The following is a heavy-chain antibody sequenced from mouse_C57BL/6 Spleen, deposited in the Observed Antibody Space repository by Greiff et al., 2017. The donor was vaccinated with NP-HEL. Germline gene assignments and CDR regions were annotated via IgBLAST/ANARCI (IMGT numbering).Heavy chain of an antibody. CDR3: ARDGYYFDY. CDR1: GYTFTSYW. CDR2: IYPGSGST. Sequence: QVQLQQPGAELVKPGASVKMSCKASGYTFTSYWITWVKQRPGQGLEWIGDIYPGSGSTNYNEKFKSKATLTVDTSSSTAYMQLIILSSEDSAVSYCARDGYYFDYSGQGTTLTLSS. D-gene: IGHD2-3*01. J-gene: IGHJ2*01. V-gene: IGHV1-55*01.